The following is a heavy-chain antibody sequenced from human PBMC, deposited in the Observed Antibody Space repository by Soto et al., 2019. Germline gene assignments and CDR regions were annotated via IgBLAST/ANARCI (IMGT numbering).Heavy chain of an antibody. CDR1: GNIFTSQY. CDR3: FRDVGD. J-gene: IGHJ4*02. CDR2: INPSGGRT. D-gene: IGHD3-3*01. Sequence: QVQLVQSGAEVKKPGASVKVSCKVSGNIFTSQYMHWVRQAPGQGLEWLAMINPSGGRTSYPQMFQGRVTMTRDTSTSTVHMELSSLRSEDTAVYYWFRDVGDWCQGTLVTVSS. V-gene: IGHV1-46*03.